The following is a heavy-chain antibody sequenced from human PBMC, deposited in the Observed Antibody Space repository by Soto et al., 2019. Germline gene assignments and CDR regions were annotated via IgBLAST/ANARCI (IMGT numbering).Heavy chain of an antibody. D-gene: IGHD1-26*01. CDR2: VSGNGGNT. V-gene: IGHV3-23*01. Sequence: GGSLRLSCVASGFSFSSYTMNWVRQAPGKWLEWVSGVSGNGGNTYYADSVKGRFSISRDNSKNTLYLQLNSLRAEDTAIYYCAKDRMGASGWFDPWGQGXPVTVYS. CDR1: GFSFSSYT. J-gene: IGHJ5*02. CDR3: AKDRMGASGWFDP.